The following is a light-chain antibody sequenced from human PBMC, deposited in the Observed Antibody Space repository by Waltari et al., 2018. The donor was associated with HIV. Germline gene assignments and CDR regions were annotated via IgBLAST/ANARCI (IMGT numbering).Light chain of an antibody. CDR2: YDR. Sequence: SYVVSQPPSVSVAPGKTAAIPCAGNNIGSKTVHWYQQKPGQAPVLVIYYDRDRPSGIPVRFSDSSSGNTATLTISRVEAGDEADYYCQVWDSSTDHVIFGGGTKLTVL. J-gene: IGLJ2*01. CDR1: NIGSKT. CDR3: QVWDSSTDHVI. V-gene: IGLV3-21*04.